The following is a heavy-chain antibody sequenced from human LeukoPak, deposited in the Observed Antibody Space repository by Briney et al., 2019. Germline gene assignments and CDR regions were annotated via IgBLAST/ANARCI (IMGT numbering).Heavy chain of an antibody. CDR2: INPNSGGT. CDR1: GYSFTGYY. V-gene: IGHV1-2*02. Sequence: ASVKVSCKASGYSFTGYYIHWVRQAPGQGLEWMGWINPNSGGTNYAQKFQGRVTMTRDTSISTAYMELSRLRSDYTAVYYCARGDIVVLPAGIPHNWFDPWGQGTLVTVSS. D-gene: IGHD2-2*02. CDR3: ARGDIVVLPAGIPHNWFDP. J-gene: IGHJ5*02.